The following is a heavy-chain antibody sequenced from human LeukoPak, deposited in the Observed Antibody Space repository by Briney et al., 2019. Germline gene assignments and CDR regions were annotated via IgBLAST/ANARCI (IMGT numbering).Heavy chain of an antibody. V-gene: IGHV4-34*01. D-gene: IGHD2-2*01. J-gene: IGHJ4*02. Sequence: GSLRLSCAASEFTFSSYSMNWVRQAPGKGLEWIGEIDHRGRTNYNPSLKSRVTMSVDTSKNQLSLKLSSVTAADTAVYYCAREVVAARGSFDSWGQGTLVTVSS. CDR1: EFTFSSYS. CDR2: IDHRGRT. CDR3: AREVVAARGSFDS.